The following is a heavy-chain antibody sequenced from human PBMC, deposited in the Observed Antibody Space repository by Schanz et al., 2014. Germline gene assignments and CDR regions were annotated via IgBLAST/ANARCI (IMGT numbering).Heavy chain of an antibody. Sequence: QVQLVQSGAEVKKPGASVKVSCKASGYTFSSYGITWVRQAPGQGLEWMGWISAYNGHTLYAQKFQGRVTMTTDTSTSTSYMELTSLRFDDTAVYYCARDFSAYVGNYFDYWGQGTLVTVSS. D-gene: IGHD5-12*01. V-gene: IGHV1-18*01. CDR2: ISAYNGHT. J-gene: IGHJ4*02. CDR3: ARDFSAYVGNYFDY. CDR1: GYTFSSYG.